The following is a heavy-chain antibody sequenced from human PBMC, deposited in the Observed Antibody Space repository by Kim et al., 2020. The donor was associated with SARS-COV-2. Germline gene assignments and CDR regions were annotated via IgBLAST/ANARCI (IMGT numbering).Heavy chain of an antibody. J-gene: IGHJ5*02. V-gene: IGHV4-31*03. D-gene: IGHD3-10*01. CDR1: GASIGSAGYY. CDR2: IYHSGTT. Sequence: SETLSLTCTVSGASIGSAGYYWTWIRQHPGKGLEWIGYIYHSGTTYYNPSLKSRVTISVDTSKNQFSLKLSSVTAADTAVYYCARDRRDRGVTRWFDPWGQGTLVTVSS. CDR3: ARDRRDRGVTRWFDP.